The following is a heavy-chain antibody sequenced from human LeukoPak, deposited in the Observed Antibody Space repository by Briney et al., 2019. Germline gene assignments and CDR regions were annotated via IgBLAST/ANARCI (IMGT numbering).Heavy chain of an antibody. CDR1: GFTVSTNY. CDR3: ARESNSGYYLSY. J-gene: IGHJ4*02. D-gene: IGHD3-22*01. V-gene: IGHV3-66*01. CDR2: IYSGGRT. Sequence: GGSLRLSCAASGFTVSTNYMSWVRQAPGKGLEWVSVIYSGGRTYYADSVKGRLTISRDNSKNTLYLQMNSLRAEDTALYYCARESNSGYYLSYWGQGTQVAVSS.